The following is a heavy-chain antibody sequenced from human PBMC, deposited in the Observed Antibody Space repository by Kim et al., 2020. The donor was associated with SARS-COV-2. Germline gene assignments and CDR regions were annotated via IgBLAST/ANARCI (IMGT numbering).Heavy chain of an antibody. V-gene: IGHV4-34*01. CDR1: GGSFSSYY. CDR2: IKRSGST. CDR3: AGVVGGTYSCAFDV. J-gene: IGHJ3*01. Sequence: SETLSLTCAVYGGSFSSYYWSWIRQPPGKGLEWIGEIKRSGSTKYNPSLKSRVFLSLDTSKNQSFLNLSSVTAADTAVYYCAGVVGGTYSCAFDVWGQGTMVTVSS. D-gene: IGHD1-26*01.